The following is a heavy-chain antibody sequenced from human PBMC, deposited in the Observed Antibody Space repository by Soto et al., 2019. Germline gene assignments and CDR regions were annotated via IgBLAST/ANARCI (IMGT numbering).Heavy chain of an antibody. Sequence: GGSLRLSCAASGFTFSTYAMHWVRQAPGKGLEWVAVMSYDGSNEYYADSVKGRFTISRDNSKNSLYLQMNSLRAEDTAVYYCARESQMYHYYGMDVWGQGTTVTVSS. CDR1: GFTFSTYA. J-gene: IGHJ6*02. CDR3: ARESQMYHYYGMDV. CDR2: MSYDGSNE. V-gene: IGHV3-30-3*01.